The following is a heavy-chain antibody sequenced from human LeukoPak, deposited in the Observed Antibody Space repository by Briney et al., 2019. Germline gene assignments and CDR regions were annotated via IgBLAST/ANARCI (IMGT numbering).Heavy chain of an antibody. V-gene: IGHV3-23*01. CDR2: ISGSGGST. CDR1: GFTFSSHA. D-gene: IGHD3-10*01. CDR3: AKRNTMVRGGPCFDY. Sequence: PGGSLRLSCAASGFTFSSHAMSWVRQAPGKGLEWVSAISGSGGSTYYADSVKGRFTISRDNSKNMLYLQMNTLRAEDTAVYYCAKRNTMVRGGPCFDYWGQGLMVTVSS. J-gene: IGHJ4*02.